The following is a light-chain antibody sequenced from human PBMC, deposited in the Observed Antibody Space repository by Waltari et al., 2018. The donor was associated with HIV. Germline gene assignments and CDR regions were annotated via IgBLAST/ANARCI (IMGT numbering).Light chain of an antibody. CDR2: GAY. V-gene: IGKV3-20*01. CDR3: QQYGGSFT. Sequence: IVLTQSPGTLSLSPGERATLSFRASQSVTSSYLAWYQQKPGQAPRLLIYGAYSRATGIPDRFSGSGSGTDFTLTRSRLETEDFAVYYCQQYGGSFTFGPGTKVDIK. J-gene: IGKJ3*01. CDR1: QSVTSSY.